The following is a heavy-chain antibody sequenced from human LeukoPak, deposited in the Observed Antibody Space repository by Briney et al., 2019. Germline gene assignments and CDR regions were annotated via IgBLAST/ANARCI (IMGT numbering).Heavy chain of an antibody. V-gene: IGHV3-33*01. J-gene: IGHJ4*02. CDR1: GFTFSSYG. D-gene: IGHD3-10*01. CDR3: ARDWIWTGSPVYYFDY. Sequence: GGSLRLSCAASGFTFSSYGMHWVRQAPGKGLEWVAVISYDGSNQYYADSVKGRFTISRDSSKNTLYLQMNSLRVEDTGVYYCARDWIWTGSPVYYFDYWGQGTLVTVSS. CDR2: ISYDGSNQ.